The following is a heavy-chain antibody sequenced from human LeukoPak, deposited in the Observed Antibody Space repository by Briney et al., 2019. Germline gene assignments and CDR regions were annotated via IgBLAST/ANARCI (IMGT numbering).Heavy chain of an antibody. CDR2: ISSSSNVK. J-gene: IGHJ6*03. D-gene: IGHD2-8*01. CDR1: GFTFSTYS. Sequence: PGGSLRLSCVVSGFTFSTYSMNWVRQAPGKGLEWLAHISSSSNVKYYADSVKGRFTISRDNAKNSLYLQMNSLRGEDTAVYYCARGHGCTNGVCWYYYYYYYMDVWGKGTTVTVSS. CDR3: ARGHGCTNGVCWYYYYYYYMDV. V-gene: IGHV3-48*01.